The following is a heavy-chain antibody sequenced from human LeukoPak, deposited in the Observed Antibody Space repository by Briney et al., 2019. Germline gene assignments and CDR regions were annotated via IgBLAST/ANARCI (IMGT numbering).Heavy chain of an antibody. D-gene: IGHD3-10*01. CDR2: IHTTGTT. V-gene: IGHV4-4*07. CDR3: DY. Sequence: SETLSLTCTVSGGSINSYYWGWVRQPAGKGLEWIGRIHTTGTTNYSPSLKSRLTMSLDTSKNQFSLKFCGRQGYTASYYFVDYWSQGTLVTVSS. J-gene: IGHJ4*02. CDR1: GGSINSYY.